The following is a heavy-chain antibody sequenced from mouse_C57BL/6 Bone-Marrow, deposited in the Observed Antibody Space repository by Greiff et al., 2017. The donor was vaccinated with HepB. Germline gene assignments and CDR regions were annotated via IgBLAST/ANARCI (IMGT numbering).Heavy chain of an antibody. V-gene: IGHV1-9*01. Sequence: VQLPQSGAELMKPGASVKLSCKAPGYTFTGYWIAWVKQRPGHGLEWIGEILPGSGSTNYNEKFKGKATFTVDTSSNTAYMQLSSLTTEDSAIYYCARRGYGDYDSWFAYWGQGTLVTVSA. CDR3: ARRGYGDYDSWFAY. CDR1: GYTFTGYW. J-gene: IGHJ3*01. D-gene: IGHD2-4*01. CDR2: ILPGSGST.